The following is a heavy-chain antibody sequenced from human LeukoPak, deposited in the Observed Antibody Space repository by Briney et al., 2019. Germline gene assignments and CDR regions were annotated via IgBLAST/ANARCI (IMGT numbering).Heavy chain of an antibody. CDR3: ARVCDILTRGSEYFDY. CDR2: IYYSGTT. Sequence: SETLSLTCTVSGGSISSGGYYWSWIRQHPGKGLEWIGYIYYSGTTHYNPSLKSRVTISADTSKNQFSLKLSSVTAADTAVHYCARVCDILTRGSEYFDYWGQGTLVTVSS. V-gene: IGHV4-31*03. J-gene: IGHJ4*02. D-gene: IGHD3-9*01. CDR1: GGSISSGGYY.